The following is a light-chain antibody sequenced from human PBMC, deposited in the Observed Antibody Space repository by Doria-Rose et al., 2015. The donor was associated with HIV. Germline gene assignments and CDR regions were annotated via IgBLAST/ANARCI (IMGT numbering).Light chain of an antibody. CDR2: SAS. CDR3: QKYDSAPLT. Sequence: DIRMTQSPSSLSASVGDRVTTTCRASQGITDRLAWYQQRPGRVPKLLIYSASTLQSGVPSRFNGSGSGTDFTLTITSLQPEDVATYFCQKYDSAPLTFGQGTRLDI. CDR1: QGITDR. V-gene: IGKV1-27*01. J-gene: IGKJ5*01.